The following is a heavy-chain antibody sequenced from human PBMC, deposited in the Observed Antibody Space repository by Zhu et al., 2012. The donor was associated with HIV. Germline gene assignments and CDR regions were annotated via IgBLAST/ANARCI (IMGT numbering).Heavy chain of an antibody. J-gene: IGHJ4*02. CDR2: ITWNSGSI. CDR3: AKSNQNGYYYESSGYPYYFDY. D-gene: IGHD3-22*01. V-gene: IGHV3-9*03. Sequence: EVQLVESGGGLVQPGRSLRLSCAASGFTFDDYAMHWVRQVPGKGLEWVSGITWNSGSIGYADSVKGRFTISRDNAKNSLYLQMNSLRAEDMALYYCAKSNQNGYYYESSGYPYYFDYWAREPWSP. CDR1: GFTFDDYA.